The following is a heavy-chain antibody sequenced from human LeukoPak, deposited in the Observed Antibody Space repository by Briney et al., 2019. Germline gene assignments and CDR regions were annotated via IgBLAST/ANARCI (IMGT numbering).Heavy chain of an antibody. CDR2: INPNSGGT. CDR1: GYTFTGYY. CDR3: ARGPRVYQLLFDY. J-gene: IGHJ4*02. Sequence: ASVKVSCKASGYTFTGYYMHWVRQAPGQGLEWMGWINPNSGGTNYAQKFQGRVTMTRDTSISTAYMELSRLRSNDTAVYYCARGPRVYQLLFDYWGQGTLVTVSS. D-gene: IGHD2-2*01. V-gene: IGHV1-2*02.